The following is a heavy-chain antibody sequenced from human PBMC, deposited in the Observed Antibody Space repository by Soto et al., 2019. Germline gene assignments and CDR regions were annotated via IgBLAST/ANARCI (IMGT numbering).Heavy chain of an antibody. Sequence: ASVKVSCKASGYTFTSYYMHWVRQAPGQGLEWMGIINPSGGSTSYAQKFQGRVTMTRDTSTSTVYMELSSLRSEDTAVYYCASRGDCGGDCFDAFDIWGKGTMVTVSS. CDR1: GYTFTSYY. CDR2: INPSGGST. CDR3: ASRGDCGGDCFDAFDI. J-gene: IGHJ3*02. D-gene: IGHD2-21*01. V-gene: IGHV1-46*01.